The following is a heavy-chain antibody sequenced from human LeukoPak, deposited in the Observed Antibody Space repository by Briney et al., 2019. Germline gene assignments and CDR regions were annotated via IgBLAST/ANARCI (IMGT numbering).Heavy chain of an antibody. J-gene: IGHJ4*02. CDR3: ARIGYTSSSIDY. V-gene: IGHV3-7*01. Sequence: AGGSLRLSCAASGFTFSNYWMSWVRQAPGKGLEWVANINQDGSQKYDVDSVKGRFTISRDNAKNSVYLQMNTLRAEDTAVYYCARIGYTSSSIDYWGQGTLVTVSS. CDR2: INQDGSQK. D-gene: IGHD6-6*01. CDR1: GFTFSNYW.